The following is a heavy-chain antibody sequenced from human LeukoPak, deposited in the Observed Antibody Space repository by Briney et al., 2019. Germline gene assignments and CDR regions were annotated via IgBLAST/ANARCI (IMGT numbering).Heavy chain of an antibody. V-gene: IGHV3-30*02. CDR3: VKDNPLDY. J-gene: IGHJ4*02. CDR2: IRHDGNKK. Sequence: GGSLRLSCGASGFAFSDYGMLWVRQAPGKGLDWVAFIRHDGNKKLYADSVKGRFTISRDNSKNTLYLYVSSLRPDDSAVYYCVKDNPLDYWGQGTLVIVSS. CDR1: GFAFSDYG.